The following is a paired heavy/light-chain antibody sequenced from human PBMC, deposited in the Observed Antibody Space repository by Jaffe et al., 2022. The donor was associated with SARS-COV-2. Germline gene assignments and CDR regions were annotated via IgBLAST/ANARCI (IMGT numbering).Light chain of an antibody. V-gene: IGLV2-18*02. J-gene: IGLJ3*02. Sequence: QSALTQPPSVSGSPGQSVAISCTGTSSDVGSYNRVSWYQQPPGTAPKLMIYEVSNRPSGVPDRFSGSKSGYTASLTISGLQAEDEADYYCTSYTSTNTWVFGGGTKLTVL. CDR2: EVS. CDR3: TSYTSTNTWV. CDR1: SSDVGSYNR.
Heavy chain of an antibody. V-gene: IGHV3-74*01. CDR1: GFTFSSYW. Sequence: EVQLVESGGGLVQPGGSLRLSCAASGFTFSSYWMHWVRQVPGKGLVWVSRISTDGTSTSYADSVKGRFTISRDNAKNTLFLQMNTLRAEDTAVYSCARGPNSGSFYPGDYWGQGTLVTVSS. CDR3: ARGPNSGSFYPGDY. J-gene: IGHJ4*02. CDR2: ISTDGTST. D-gene: IGHD1-26*01.